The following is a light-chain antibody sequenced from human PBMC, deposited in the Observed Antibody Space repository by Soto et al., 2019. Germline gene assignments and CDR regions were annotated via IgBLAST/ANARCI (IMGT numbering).Light chain of an antibody. CDR3: CSYGGSYTWV. J-gene: IGLJ3*02. CDR1: SSDIGAYDY. V-gene: IGLV2-14*01. CDR2: EVN. Sequence: QSALTQPASLSGSPGQSITISCTGTSSDIGAYDYVSWFQQHPGKAPKLMISEVNNRPSGVSNRFSCSKSGNTAYLTISGLQVEDEAEYYCCSYGGSYTWVFGGGTKLTVL.